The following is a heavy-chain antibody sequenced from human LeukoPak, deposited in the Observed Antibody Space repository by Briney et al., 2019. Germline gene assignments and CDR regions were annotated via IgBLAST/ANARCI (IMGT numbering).Heavy chain of an antibody. V-gene: IGHV4-59*01. Sequence: SSETLSLTCTVSGVSISSYYWSWIRQPPGKGLDWIGYISYSGSTNYNPSLKSRVTISVDTSKNQFSLKLSSVTAADTAVYYCARNHGSGWTWAYDYWGQGTLVTVSS. CDR2: ISYSGST. J-gene: IGHJ4*02. CDR3: ARNHGSGWTWAYDY. D-gene: IGHD6-19*01. CDR1: GVSISSYY.